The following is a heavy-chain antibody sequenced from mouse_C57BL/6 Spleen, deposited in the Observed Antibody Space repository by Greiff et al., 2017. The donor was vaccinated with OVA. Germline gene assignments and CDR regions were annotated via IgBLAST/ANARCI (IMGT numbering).Heavy chain of an antibody. CDR3: TFRFHFDY. Sequence: EVKLVESGAELVRPGASVKLSCTASGFNIKDDYMHWVKQRPEQGLEWIGWIDPENGDTEYASKFQGKATITADTSSNTAYLQLSSLTSEDTAVYYCTFRFHFDYWGQGTTLTVSS. J-gene: IGHJ2*01. CDR1: GFNIKDDY. V-gene: IGHV14-4*01. CDR2: IDPENGDT.